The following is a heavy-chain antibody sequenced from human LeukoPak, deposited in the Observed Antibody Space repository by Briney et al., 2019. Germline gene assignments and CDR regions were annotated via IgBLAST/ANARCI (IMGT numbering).Heavy chain of an antibody. J-gene: IGHJ4*02. CDR2: INHGGST. V-gene: IGHV4-34*01. CDR3: ARGAHDYGGNSGY. Sequence: SETLSLTCAVSGGSFSDSSWTWIRQPPGKGLEWIGDINHGGSTSYNPSLKSRVTISIDTSKSQFSLKMSSVTAADTAVYYCARGAHDYGGNSGYWGQGTLVTVSS. D-gene: IGHD4-23*01. CDR1: GGSFSDSS.